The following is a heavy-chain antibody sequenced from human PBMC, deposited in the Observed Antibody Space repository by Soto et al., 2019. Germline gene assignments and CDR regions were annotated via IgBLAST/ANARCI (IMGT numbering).Heavy chain of an antibody. V-gene: IGHV3-23*01. J-gene: IGHJ4*02. CDR1: GFTFNNYA. Sequence: PXGSLRLSCSASGFTFNNYAMSWVRQAPGKGLEWVSSINNGGDNIYYADSVKGRFTISRDNSKSTLYLQMNSLRAEDTAVYYCAKTFLARYCSSSICYDPADYFDYWGQGTLVTVSS. CDR2: INNGGDNI. CDR3: AKTFLARYCSSSICYDPADYFDY. D-gene: IGHD2-2*01.